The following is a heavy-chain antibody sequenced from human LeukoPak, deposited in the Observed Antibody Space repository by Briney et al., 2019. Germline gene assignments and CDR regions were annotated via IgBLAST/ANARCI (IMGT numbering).Heavy chain of an antibody. CDR3: ARQQLDYYYYGMDV. CDR1: GFTFSDYY. J-gene: IGHJ6*02. D-gene: IGHD6-13*01. Sequence: PGGSLRLSCAASGFTFSDYYMSWIRQAPGKGLEWVSYISSSGSYTNYADSVKGRFTISRDNAKNSLYLQMNRLRAEDTAVYYCARQQLDYYYYGMDVWGQGTTVTVSS. V-gene: IGHV3-11*03. CDR2: ISSSGSYT.